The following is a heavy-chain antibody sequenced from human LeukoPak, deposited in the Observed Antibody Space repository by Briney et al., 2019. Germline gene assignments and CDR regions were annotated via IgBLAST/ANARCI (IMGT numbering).Heavy chain of an antibody. CDR1: GGSISSSSYY. V-gene: IGHV4-39*01. CDR2: IYYSGST. CDR3: ARLRRRKFDWFDP. J-gene: IGHJ5*02. Sequence: SETLSLTCTVSGGSISSSSYYWGWIRQPPGKGLEWIGSIYYSGSTYYNPSLKSRVTISVDTSKNQFSLKLSSVTAADTAVYYCARLRRRKFDWFDPWGQGTLVTVSS. D-gene: IGHD3-16*01.